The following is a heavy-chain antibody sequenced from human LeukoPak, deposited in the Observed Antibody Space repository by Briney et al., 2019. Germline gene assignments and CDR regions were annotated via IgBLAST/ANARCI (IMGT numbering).Heavy chain of an antibody. CDR3: ARGRLGSPYYYDSSGYYYFDY. CDR2: IYYSGST. J-gene: IGHJ4*02. CDR1: GGSISSYY. D-gene: IGHD3-22*01. Sequence: SETLSLTCTASGGSISSYYWSWIRQPPGKGLEWIGYIYYSGSTNYNPSLKSRVTISVDTPKNQFSLKLSSVTAADTAVYYCARGRLGSPYYYDSSGYYYFDYWGQGTLVTVSS. V-gene: IGHV4-59*01.